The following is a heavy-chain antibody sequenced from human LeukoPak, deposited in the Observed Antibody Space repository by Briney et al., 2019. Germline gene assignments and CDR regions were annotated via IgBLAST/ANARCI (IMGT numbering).Heavy chain of an antibody. J-gene: IGHJ4*02. V-gene: IGHV3-30*18. Sequence: GGSLRLSCAASGFTFSSYGMHWVRQAPGKGLEWVAVISYDGSNKYYADSVKGRFSISRDNSKNTLYLQMNSLRAEDTAVYYCAKDLDLPHYYDILTGYLFDYWGQGTLVTVSS. CDR1: GFTFSSYG. CDR3: AKDLDLPHYYDILTGYLFDY. D-gene: IGHD3-9*01. CDR2: ISYDGSNK.